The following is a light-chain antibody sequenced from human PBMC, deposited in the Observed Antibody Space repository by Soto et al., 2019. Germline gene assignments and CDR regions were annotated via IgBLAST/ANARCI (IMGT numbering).Light chain of an antibody. Sequence: DIQLTQSPSFLSASVGDRVTITCRASQGISSYLAWYQQKPGKAPKVLIYAASTLQSGVPSRFSGSGSGTEFTLTISSLQPEDFATYYCQQLNSYPLTFGGGTNVDIK. CDR2: AAS. CDR3: QQLNSYPLT. J-gene: IGKJ4*01. V-gene: IGKV1-9*01. CDR1: QGISSY.